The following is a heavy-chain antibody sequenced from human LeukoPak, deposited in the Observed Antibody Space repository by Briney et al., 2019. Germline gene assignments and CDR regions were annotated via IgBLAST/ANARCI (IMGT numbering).Heavy chain of an antibody. D-gene: IGHD2/OR15-2a*01. Sequence: ASETLSLTCAVSGGSIDITNYWSWVRQAPGKGLEWIGEISHSGTTNYSPSLRSRVAMSLDRAYNQFSLNLTSVTDADTAVYYCTRENRPFCPFAYWGQGVLVTVSS. CDR2: ISHSGTT. CDR3: TRENRPFCPFAY. J-gene: IGHJ4*02. V-gene: IGHV4-4*02. CDR1: GGSIDITNY.